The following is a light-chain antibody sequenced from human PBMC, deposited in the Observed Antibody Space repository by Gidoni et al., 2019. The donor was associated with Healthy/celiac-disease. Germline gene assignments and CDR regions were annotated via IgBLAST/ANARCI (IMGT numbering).Light chain of an antibody. J-gene: IGKJ1*01. Sequence: DIQMTQSPSTLSASVGDRGTSTCRARQSISSWLAWYQQKPGKAPKLLIYKASSLESGVPSSFSGSGSGTEFTLTISSLQPDDFATYYCQQYNSYPWTFGQGTKVEIK. CDR2: KAS. CDR1: QSISSW. CDR3: QQYNSYPWT. V-gene: IGKV1-5*03.